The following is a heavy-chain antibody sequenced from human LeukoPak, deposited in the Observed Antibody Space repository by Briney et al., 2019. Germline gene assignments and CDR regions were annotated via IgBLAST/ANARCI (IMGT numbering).Heavy chain of an antibody. CDR1: GSSFTSYW. Sequence: GGSLQISCKGSGSSFTSYWTGWVREMPGKGLEWMGIIYPGDSDTTYSPSFQGQVTISADKSISTAYLQWSSLKASDTAMYYCARGSRSKYDFWSGYYSDYYYGMDVWGQGTTVTVSS. V-gene: IGHV5-51*01. D-gene: IGHD3-3*01. CDR3: ARGSRSKYDFWSGYYSDYYYGMDV. J-gene: IGHJ6*02. CDR2: IYPGDSDT.